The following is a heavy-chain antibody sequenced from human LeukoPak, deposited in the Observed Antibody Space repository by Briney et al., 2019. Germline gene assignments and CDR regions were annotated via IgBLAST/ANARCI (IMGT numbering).Heavy chain of an antibody. CDR1: GGSISSSSYY. J-gene: IGHJ4*02. CDR3: ARQLGPGATFDY. Sequence: SETLSLTCTVSGGSISSSSYYWGWIRQPPGKGLEWIGSIYYSGSTYYNPSLKSRVTISVDTSKNQFSLKLGSVTAADTAVYYCARQLGPGATFDYWGQGTLVTVSS. D-gene: IGHD1-26*01. CDR2: IYYSGST. V-gene: IGHV4-39*01.